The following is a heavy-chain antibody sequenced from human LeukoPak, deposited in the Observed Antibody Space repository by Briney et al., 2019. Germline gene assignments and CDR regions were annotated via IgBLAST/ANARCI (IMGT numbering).Heavy chain of an antibody. V-gene: IGHV1-18*01. D-gene: IGHD1-26*01. CDR2: MSAYNGNT. J-gene: IGHJ6*02. CDR3: ARDGMGSGWELWGYYYYGMDV. Sequence: ASVKVSCKASGYTCTSYGISWVRQAPGQGLEWMGWMSAYNGNTNYAQKLQGRVTMTTDTSTSTAYMELRSLRSDDTAVYYCARDGMGSGWELWGYYYYGMDVWGQGTTVTVSS. CDR1: GYTCTSYG.